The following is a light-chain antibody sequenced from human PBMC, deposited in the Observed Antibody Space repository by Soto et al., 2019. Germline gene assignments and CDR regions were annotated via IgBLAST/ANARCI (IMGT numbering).Light chain of an antibody. CDR3: QQLWTYPLT. Sequence: DTQLTQSPSFLSASVGDRVTITCRASQDVSRSLGWYQQKPGKAPKLLISAASTLHSGVPSRFSGSGSGTDFTLTISSLQPEDFATYYCQQLWTYPLTFGGGTKVDI. CDR2: AAS. J-gene: IGKJ4*01. V-gene: IGKV1-9*01. CDR1: QDVSRS.